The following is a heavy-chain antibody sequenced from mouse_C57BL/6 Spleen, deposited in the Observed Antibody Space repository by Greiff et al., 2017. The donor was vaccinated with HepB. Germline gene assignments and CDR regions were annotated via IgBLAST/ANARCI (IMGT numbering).Heavy chain of an antibody. Sequence: VQLQQPGAELVKPGASVKLSCKASGYTFTSYWMQWVKQRPGQGLEWIGEIDPSDSYTNYNQKFKGKATLTVDTSSSTAYMQLSSLTSEDSAVYYCASFYYSFAYWGQGTLVTVSA. J-gene: IGHJ3*01. CDR1: GYTFTSYW. CDR3: ASFYYSFAY. V-gene: IGHV1-50*01. D-gene: IGHD2-1*01. CDR2: IDPSDSYT.